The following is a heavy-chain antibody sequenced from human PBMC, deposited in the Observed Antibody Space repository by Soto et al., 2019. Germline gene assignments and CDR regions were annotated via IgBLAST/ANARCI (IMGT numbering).Heavy chain of an antibody. D-gene: IGHD3-16*01. J-gene: IGHJ1*01. Sequence: QVQLVQSGAEVKKPGSSVKVSCKASGGTFSRYSISWVRQAPGQGLEYMGGIIPIFGTPNYAQRFQGRVTITADESATTXYMELTSLRSXXXXXXXXAITPFYDSXXXXXXWGQG. CDR3: AITPFYDSXXXXXX. CDR1: GGTFSRYS. CDR2: IIPIFGTP. V-gene: IGHV1-69*01.